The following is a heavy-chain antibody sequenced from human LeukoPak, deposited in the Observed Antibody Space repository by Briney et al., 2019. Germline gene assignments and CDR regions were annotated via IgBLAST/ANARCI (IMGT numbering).Heavy chain of an antibody. D-gene: IGHD3-3*01. J-gene: IGHJ4*02. CDR2: FDPEDGET. CDR1: GYTLTELS. V-gene: IGHV1-24*01. CDR3: ATDRSLNDFWN. Sequence: GASVKVSRKVSGYTLTELSMHWVRQAPGKGLEWMGGFDPEDGETIYAQKFQGRVTMPEDTSTDTAYMELSSLRSEDTAVYYCATDRSLNDFWNWGQGTLVTVSS.